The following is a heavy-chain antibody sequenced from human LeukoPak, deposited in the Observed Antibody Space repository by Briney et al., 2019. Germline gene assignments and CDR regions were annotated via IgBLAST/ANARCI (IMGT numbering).Heavy chain of an antibody. J-gene: IGHJ6*03. Sequence: SETVSLTCTVSGGSIGSSSYYWGWIRQPPGKGLEWIGSIYYSGSTYYNPSLKSRVTISVDTSKNQFSLKLSSVTAADTAVYYCARAPSPYDILTGYYNGGYYYMDVWGKGTTVTISS. CDR3: ARAPSPYDILTGYYNGGYYYMDV. V-gene: IGHV4-39*07. CDR2: IYYSGST. D-gene: IGHD3-9*01. CDR1: GGSIGSSSYY.